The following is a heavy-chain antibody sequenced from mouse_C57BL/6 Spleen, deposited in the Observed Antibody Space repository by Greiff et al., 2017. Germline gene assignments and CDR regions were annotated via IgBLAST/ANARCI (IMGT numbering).Heavy chain of an antibody. CDR1: GYTFTGYW. V-gene: IGHV1-9*01. D-gene: IGHD1-1*01. J-gene: IGHJ2*01. CDR2: ILPGSGST. CDR3: AREAYRITTVVAPFDY. Sequence: VQLQQSGAELMKPGASVKLSCKATGYTFTGYWIEWVKQRPGDGLEWIGEILPGSGSTNYNEKFKGKATFTADTSSNTAYMQLSSLTTEDSAIYYCAREAYRITTVVAPFDYWGQGTTLTVSS.